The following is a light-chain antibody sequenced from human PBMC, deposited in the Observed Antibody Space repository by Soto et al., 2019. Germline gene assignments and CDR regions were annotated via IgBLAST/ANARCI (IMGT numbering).Light chain of an antibody. V-gene: IGLV2-23*02. CDR2: EVS. Sequence: QSVLTRPASVSGSPGQSITISCTGTSSDVGSYNLVSWYQQHPGKAPKLMIYEVSKRPSGVSNRFSGSKSGNTASLTISGLQAEDEADYYCCLYAGSSTPYVFGTGTKVTVL. CDR3: CLYAGSSTPYV. J-gene: IGLJ1*01. CDR1: SSDVGSYNL.